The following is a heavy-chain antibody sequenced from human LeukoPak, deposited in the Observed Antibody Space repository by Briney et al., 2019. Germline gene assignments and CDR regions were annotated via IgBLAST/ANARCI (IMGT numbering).Heavy chain of an antibody. Sequence: QPGGSLRLSCAASGFTFSSYWMSWVRQAPGKGLEWVANIKQDASEKYYVDSVKGRFTISRDNAKNSLYLQMNSLRAEDTAVYYCARGPYYDFWSGYYRSFDYWGQGTLVTVSS. CDR2: IKQDASEK. J-gene: IGHJ4*02. V-gene: IGHV3-7*01. CDR3: ARGPYYDFWSGYYRSFDY. D-gene: IGHD3-3*01. CDR1: GFTFSSYW.